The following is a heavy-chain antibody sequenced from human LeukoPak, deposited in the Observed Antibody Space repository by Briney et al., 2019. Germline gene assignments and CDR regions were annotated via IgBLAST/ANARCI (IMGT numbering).Heavy chain of an antibody. Sequence: PGGSLRLSCAASGFTVSSNYMSWVRQAPGKGLEGVSVIYSGGSTYYSDSVKGRFTISRDNSKNTLCLQMNSLRAEDTAVYYCARDRIGFVNWFDPWGQGTLVTVSS. CDR2: IYSGGST. CDR1: GFTVSSNY. V-gene: IGHV3-66*01. J-gene: IGHJ5*02. D-gene: IGHD3-22*01. CDR3: ARDRIGFVNWFDP.